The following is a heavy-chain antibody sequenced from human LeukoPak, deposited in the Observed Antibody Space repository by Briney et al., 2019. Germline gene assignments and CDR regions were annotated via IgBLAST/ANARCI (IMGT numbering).Heavy chain of an antibody. D-gene: IGHD3-3*01. CDR3: ARGDERFLEWLLSTFVY. CDR1: GFTFSSYS. Sequence: GGSLSPSCAASGFTFSSYSMNWVRQAPGKGLEWVSYISSRSSTIYYADSVKGRFTISRDNAKNSLYLQMNSLRAEDTAVYYCARGDERFLEWLLSTFVYWGPETLVTVSS. J-gene: IGHJ4*02. CDR2: ISSRSSTI. V-gene: IGHV3-48*01.